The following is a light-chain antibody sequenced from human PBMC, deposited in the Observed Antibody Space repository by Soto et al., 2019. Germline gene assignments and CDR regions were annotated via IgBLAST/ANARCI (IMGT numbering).Light chain of an antibody. Sequence: QSVLTQPLSASGTPGQRVTISCSGSSSNIGSNTVNWYQQLPGTAPNLLIYSNTLRPSGVPDRFSGSKSGTSAARAISGLQSEDEGGDYCSSWDDSMKGVVFGGGTQLTVL. J-gene: IGLJ2*01. CDR1: SSNIGSNT. CDR3: SSWDDSMKGVV. CDR2: SNT. V-gene: IGLV1-44*01.